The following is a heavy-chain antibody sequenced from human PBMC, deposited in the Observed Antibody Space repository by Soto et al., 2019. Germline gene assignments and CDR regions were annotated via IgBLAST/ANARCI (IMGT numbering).Heavy chain of an antibody. D-gene: IGHD5-12*01. CDR1: GGSISSYY. V-gene: IGHV4-59*01. Sequence: SETLSLTCTVSGGSISSYYWSWIRQPPGKGLEWIGYIYYSGSTNYNPSLKSRVTISVDTSKNQFSLKLSSVTGADTAVYYCARAPFSRDGYKLGIDYWRQGTLVIASS. J-gene: IGHJ4*02. CDR2: IYYSGST. CDR3: ARAPFSRDGYKLGIDY.